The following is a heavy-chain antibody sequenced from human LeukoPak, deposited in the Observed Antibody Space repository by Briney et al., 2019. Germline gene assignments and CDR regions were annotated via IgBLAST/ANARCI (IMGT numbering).Heavy chain of an antibody. CDR2: IYSGGST. Sequence: PGGSLRLSCAASGFTASSNYMSWVRQAPGKGLEWVSVIYSGGSTYYADSVKGRFTISRDNSKNTLYLQMNSLRAEDTAVYYCAGGRPYYDFWSGYQLEQVDYWGQGTLVTVSS. J-gene: IGHJ4*02. D-gene: IGHD3-3*01. CDR3: AGGRPYYDFWSGYQLEQVDY. V-gene: IGHV3-53*01. CDR1: GFTASSNY.